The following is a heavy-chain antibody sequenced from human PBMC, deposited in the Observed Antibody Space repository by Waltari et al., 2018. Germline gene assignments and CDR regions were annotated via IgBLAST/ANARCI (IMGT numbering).Heavy chain of an antibody. J-gene: IGHJ6*03. CDR1: GYTLTELS. CDR3: ATDIAIAARPTDYYYYMDV. D-gene: IGHD6-6*01. V-gene: IGHV1-24*01. Sequence: QVQLVQSGAEVKKPGASVKVSCKVSGYTLTELSMHWVRQAPGKGLEWMGGFEPEDGETIYAQKFQGRVTMTEDTSTDTAYMELSSLRSEDTAVYYCATDIAIAARPTDYYYYMDVWGKGTTVTVSS. CDR2: FEPEDGET.